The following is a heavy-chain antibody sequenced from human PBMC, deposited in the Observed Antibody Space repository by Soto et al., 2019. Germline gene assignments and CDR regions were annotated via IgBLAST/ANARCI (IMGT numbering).Heavy chain of an antibody. D-gene: IGHD3-22*01. V-gene: IGHV4-59*01. CDR1: SDAISNYY. J-gene: IGHJ4*02. CDR2: IYYSGST. CDR3: ARRWGYSFDY. Sequence: SETLSLTCTVSSDAISNYYWSWFGQPPGKGLEWIGYIYYSGSTNHNPALKSRVTISVDTSKNQFSLKLSAVTAADAAVYYCARRWGYSFDYWGQGTLVTVSS.